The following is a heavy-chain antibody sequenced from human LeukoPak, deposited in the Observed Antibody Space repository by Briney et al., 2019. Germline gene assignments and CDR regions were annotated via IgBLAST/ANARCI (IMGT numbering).Heavy chain of an antibody. CDR2: IYHSGST. J-gene: IGHJ4*02. V-gene: IGHV4-38-2*01. Sequence: SETLSLTCAVSGYFISSGYYWGWIRQPPGKGLEWIGSIYHSGSTYYNPSLKSRVTISVDTSKNQFSLKLSSVTAADTAVYYCSSACYHCLVDYWGQGTLVTVSS. CDR1: GYFISSGYY. CDR3: SSACYHCLVDY. D-gene: IGHD5-12*01.